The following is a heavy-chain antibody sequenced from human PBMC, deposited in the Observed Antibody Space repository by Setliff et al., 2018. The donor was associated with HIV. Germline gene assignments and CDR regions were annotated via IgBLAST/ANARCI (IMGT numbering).Heavy chain of an antibody. CDR1: GSTLSEEA. V-gene: IGHV1-24*01. J-gene: IGHJ4*02. CDR2: FDPQDGET. D-gene: IGHD4-17*01. CDR3: AKDDRGAKYGSLDF. Sequence: ASVKVSCKVSGSTLSEEAIHWVRQAPGKGLEWMGYFDPQDGETVYAQKFQGRVTLTEDTSTGTAYMELSGLRSEDTAVYYCAKDDRGAKYGSLDFWGQGTLVTVSS.